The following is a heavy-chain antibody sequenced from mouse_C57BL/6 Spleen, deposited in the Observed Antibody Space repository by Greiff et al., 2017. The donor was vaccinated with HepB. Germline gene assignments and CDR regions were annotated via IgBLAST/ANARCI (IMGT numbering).Heavy chain of an antibody. CDR1: GFTFSDYG. CDR3: ARPPSNYYGRSYWNFDV. V-gene: IGHV5-17*01. J-gene: IGHJ1*03. D-gene: IGHD1-1*01. CDR2: ISSGSSTI. Sequence: DVQLVESGGGLVKPGGSLKLSCAASGFTFSDYGMHWVRQAPEKGLEWVAYISSGSSTIYYADTVKGRFTISRDNAKNTLFLQMTSLRSEDTAMYYCARPPSNYYGRSYWNFDVWGTGTTVTVSS.